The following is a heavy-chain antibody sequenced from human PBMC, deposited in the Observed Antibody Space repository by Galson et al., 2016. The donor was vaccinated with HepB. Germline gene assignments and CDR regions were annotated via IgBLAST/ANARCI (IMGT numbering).Heavy chain of an antibody. V-gene: IGHV4-61*02. J-gene: IGHJ5*02. CDR3: ARGGYSSSWRGGFDP. CDR1: GGSISSGSYH. D-gene: IGHD6-13*01. CDR2: IYSSGYS. Sequence: PLSLTCTVSGGSISSGSYHWTWIRQPAGKGLEWIGRIYSSGYSNYNPSLKSRVTMSIDTSKNQFSLKLSSVTAADTAVYYCARGGYSSSWRGGFDPWGQGTQVTVSS.